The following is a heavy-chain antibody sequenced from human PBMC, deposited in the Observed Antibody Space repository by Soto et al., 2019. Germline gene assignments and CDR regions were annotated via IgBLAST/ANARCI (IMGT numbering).Heavy chain of an antibody. CDR3: ARVVVPAARVRWFDP. Sequence: QVQLQESGPGLVKPSQTLSLTCTVSGGSISSGDYYWSWIRQPPGKGLEWIGYIYYSGSTYYNPSLMSRVTISVDTSKIQSSLQLSSVTAADTAVYYFARVVVPAARVRWFDPWGQGTLVTVSS. V-gene: IGHV4-30-4*01. J-gene: IGHJ5*02. CDR2: IYYSGST. CDR1: GGSISSGDYY. D-gene: IGHD2-2*01.